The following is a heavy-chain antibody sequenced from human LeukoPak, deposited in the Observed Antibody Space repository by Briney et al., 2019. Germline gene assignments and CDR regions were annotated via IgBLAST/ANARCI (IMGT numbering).Heavy chain of an antibody. CDR1: GFTFSIYW. CDR3: ANVVRYDNSGQNGFDI. CDR2: IRYDGTNK. Sequence: GGSLRLSCAASGFTFSIYWMSWVRQALGKGLEWGAFIRYDGTNKYYADSVKGRFTISRDKSKNTLYLQMHSLRAEDTAVYYCANVVRYDNSGQNGFDIWGQGTMVTVSS. V-gene: IGHV3-30*02. J-gene: IGHJ3*02. D-gene: IGHD3-22*01.